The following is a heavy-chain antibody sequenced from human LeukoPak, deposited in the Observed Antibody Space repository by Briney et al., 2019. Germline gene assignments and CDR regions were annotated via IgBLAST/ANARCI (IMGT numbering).Heavy chain of an antibody. D-gene: IGHD5-12*01. J-gene: IGHJ6*02. CDR3: AREGSGLYSGYDNAYYYYYGMDV. CDR1: GYTFTGYY. CDR2: INPNSGGT. V-gene: IGHV1-2*04. Sequence: ASVNVSCKASGYTFTGYYMHWGRQAPGQGLEWMGWINPNSGGTNYAQKFQGWVTMTRDTSISTAYMELSRLRSDDTAVYYCAREGSGLYSGYDNAYYYYYGMDVWGQGTTVTVSS.